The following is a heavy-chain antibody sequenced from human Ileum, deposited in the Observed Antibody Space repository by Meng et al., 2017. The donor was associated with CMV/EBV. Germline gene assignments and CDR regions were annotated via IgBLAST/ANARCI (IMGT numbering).Heavy chain of an antibody. V-gene: IGHV3-21*01. J-gene: IGHJ6*02. CDR1: GFTFSSYS. Sequence: GESLKISCAASGFTFSSYSMNWVRQAPGKGLEWASSISSSSSYIYYADSVKGRFTISRDNAKNSLYLQMNSLRAEDTAVYYCARDREIAAAGYYYYGMDVWGQGTTVTVSS. CDR2: ISSSSSYI. CDR3: ARDREIAAAGYYYYGMDV. D-gene: IGHD6-13*01.